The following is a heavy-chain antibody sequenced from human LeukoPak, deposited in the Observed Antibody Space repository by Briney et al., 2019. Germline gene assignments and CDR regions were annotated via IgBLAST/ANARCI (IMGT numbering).Heavy chain of an antibody. CDR1: GYTFTGYY. CDR3: ARGDCSSTSCNMDI. CDR2: INPNSGGT. Sequence: ASVKVSCKASGYTFTGYYMHWVRQAPGQGLEWMGWINPNSGGTNYAQKFQGRVTMTRDTSISTAYMELSRLRSDDTAVYYCARGDCSSTSCNMDIWGQGTMVTVSS. J-gene: IGHJ3*02. D-gene: IGHD2-2*02. V-gene: IGHV1-2*02.